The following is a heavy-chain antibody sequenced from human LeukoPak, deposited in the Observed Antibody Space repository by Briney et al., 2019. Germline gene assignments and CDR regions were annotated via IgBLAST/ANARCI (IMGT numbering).Heavy chain of an antibody. J-gene: IGHJ5*02. D-gene: IGHD3-3*01. CDR3: ARETNFRSGYRWFDP. Sequence: GGSLRLSCEASGFTFSSYAMHWVRQAPGEGLDWVALISYDGSNKYFADSVKGRFTISRDNSKNTLYLEMNSLRTGDTAVYYCARETNFRSGYRWFDPCGQGTLVTVSS. CDR2: ISYDGSNK. CDR1: GFTFSSYA. V-gene: IGHV3-30*01.